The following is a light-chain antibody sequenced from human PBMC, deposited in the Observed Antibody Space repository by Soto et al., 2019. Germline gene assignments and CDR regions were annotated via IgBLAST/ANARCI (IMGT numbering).Light chain of an antibody. J-gene: IGKJ5*01. CDR1: QTVSSNY. Sequence: EIILTHSPDTLSLSQGERATLSCRASQTVSSNYLAWCQQRPGQAPRLLIYDASLRANGVPARFGGSGSGTDFTLTINSLEPEDFAVYYCQQRNVWPPITFGQRTRLEI. CDR2: DAS. V-gene: IGKV3D-20*02. CDR3: QQRNVWPPIT.